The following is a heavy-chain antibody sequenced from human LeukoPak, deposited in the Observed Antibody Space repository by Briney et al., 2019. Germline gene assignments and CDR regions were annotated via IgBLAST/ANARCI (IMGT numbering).Heavy chain of an antibody. CDR1: GFTLSSYS. J-gene: IGHJ3*02. D-gene: IGHD3-9*01. Sequence: PGGSLRLSCAASGFTLSSYSMNWVRQAPGKGLEWVSSISRSSSYIYYADSVKGLFTISRDNARNSLYLQMNSLRAEDTAVYYCARDHDILPDFYTNDPFDIWGQGTMVTVSS. CDR2: ISRSSSYI. CDR3: ARDHDILPDFYTNDPFDI. V-gene: IGHV3-21*01.